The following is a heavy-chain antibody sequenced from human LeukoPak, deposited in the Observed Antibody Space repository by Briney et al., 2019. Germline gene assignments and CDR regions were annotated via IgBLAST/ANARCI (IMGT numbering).Heavy chain of an antibody. CDR2: IIPIFGTA. D-gene: IGHD2-2*01. V-gene: IGHV1-69*13. CDR1: GGTFSSYA. J-gene: IGHJ6*02. CDR3: AGLLVVPAARRLFYYYYGMDV. Sequence: SVKVSCKASGGTFSSYAISWVRQAPGQGLEWMGGIIPIFGTANYAQKFQGRVTITADESTSTAYMELSSLRSEDTAVYYCAGLLVVPAARRLFYYYYGMDVWGQGTMVTVSS.